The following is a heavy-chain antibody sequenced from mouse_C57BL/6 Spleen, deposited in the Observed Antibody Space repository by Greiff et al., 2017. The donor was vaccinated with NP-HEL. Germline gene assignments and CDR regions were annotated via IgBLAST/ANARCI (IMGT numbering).Heavy chain of an antibody. CDR3: AREGLDYGGSCYDAMDY. D-gene: IGHD1-1*01. J-gene: IGHJ4*01. CDR2: INPGSGGT. CDR1: GYAFTNYL. Sequence: VQLQESGAELVRPGTSVKVSCKASGYAFTNYLIEWVKQRPGQGLEWIGVINPGSGGTNYNEKFKGKATLTADKSSSTAYLQLSSLTSEDSAVDFCAREGLDYGGSCYDAMDYWGQGTSVTVSS. V-gene: IGHV1-54*01.